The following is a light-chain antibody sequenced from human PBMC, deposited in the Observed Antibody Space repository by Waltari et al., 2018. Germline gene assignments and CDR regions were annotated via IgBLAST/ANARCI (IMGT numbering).Light chain of an antibody. CDR1: YINIGDYNL. Sequence: QSALTQPASVSGSPGQSITISCSGTYINIGDYNLVSWYHHHPGKTPKLLIYEDSKRPSGGSFRLSGSKSGNTASLTISGLQAEDEADYYCCSFEGRGTKMFGGGTKLTVL. V-gene: IGLV2-23*01. CDR3: CSFEGRGTKM. J-gene: IGLJ3*02. CDR2: EDS.